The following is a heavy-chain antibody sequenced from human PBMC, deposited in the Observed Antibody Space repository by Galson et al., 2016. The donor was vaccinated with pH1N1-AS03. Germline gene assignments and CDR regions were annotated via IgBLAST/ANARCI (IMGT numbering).Heavy chain of an antibody. CDR1: GFTVSNNY. CDR3: ARGKRDHF. J-gene: IGHJ4*02. D-gene: IGHD1-14*01. CDR2: IYSGGGT. Sequence: SLRLSCAASGFTVSNNYVAWVRQAPGKGLEWVSVIYSGGGTHYADSVKGRFTISRDNSKNTLHLQMSSLRAEDTAIYYRARGKRDHFWGEGTLVTVSS. V-gene: IGHV3-66*01.